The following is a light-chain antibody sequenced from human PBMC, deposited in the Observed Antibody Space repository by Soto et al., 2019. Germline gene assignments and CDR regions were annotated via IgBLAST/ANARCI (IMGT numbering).Light chain of an antibody. V-gene: IGLV2-11*01. Sequence: QSALTQPRSVSGSPGQSVTISCTGTSSDVGAYDYVSWYQHHPGKAPKLMMYDVSKRPSGVPDRFSGSKSGHTASLTISGLQAEDESDYYCCSYAGSYTRIFGGGTKLTVL. CDR2: DVS. J-gene: IGLJ2*01. CDR3: CSYAGSYTRI. CDR1: SSDVGAYDY.